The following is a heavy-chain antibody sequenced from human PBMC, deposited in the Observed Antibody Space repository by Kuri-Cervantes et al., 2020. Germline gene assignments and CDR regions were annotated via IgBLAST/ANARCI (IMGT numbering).Heavy chain of an antibody. CDR3: ARELGGGSFGI. J-gene: IGHJ4*02. D-gene: IGHD2-15*01. V-gene: IGHV3-7*01. CDR1: GFTFSSYW. CDR2: IKQDGSEK. Sequence: GESLKISCAASGFTFSSYWMGWVRQAPGKGLEWVANIKQDGSEKYYVDSVKGRFTISRDNAKNSLYLQMNSLRAEDTAVYYCARELGGGSFGIWGQGTLVTVSS.